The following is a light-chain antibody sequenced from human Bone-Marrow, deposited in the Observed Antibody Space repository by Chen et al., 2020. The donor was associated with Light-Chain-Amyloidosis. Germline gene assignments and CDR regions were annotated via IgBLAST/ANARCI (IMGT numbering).Light chain of an antibody. J-gene: IGKJ1*01. Sequence: EIVLTQSPGTLSLSPGETAILSCRASQSVSSSYLGWYQQIPVQAPRLPVYGASTRAAGIPDRFSGSGSGTDFTLTISRLESEDFAVYYCQQYGSSPTFGQGTKVEIK. V-gene: IGKV3-20*01. CDR2: GAS. CDR3: QQYGSSPT. CDR1: QSVSSSY.